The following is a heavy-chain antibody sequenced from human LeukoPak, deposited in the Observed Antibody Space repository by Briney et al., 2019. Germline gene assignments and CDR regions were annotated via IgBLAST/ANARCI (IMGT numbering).Heavy chain of an antibody. CDR1: GYNFPIYW. CDR3: AKGAYTYAKPHLHDY. CDR2: IYPAQSDT. D-gene: IGHD5-18*01. Sequence: GESLKISCTTSGYNFPIYWIGWVRQMPGKGLEWMGIIYPAQSDTRYSPSFQDQVTISADKSTSTAYLQWSSLRAEDTAVYYCAKGAYTYAKPHLHDYWGQGTLVTVSS. J-gene: IGHJ4*02. V-gene: IGHV5-51*01.